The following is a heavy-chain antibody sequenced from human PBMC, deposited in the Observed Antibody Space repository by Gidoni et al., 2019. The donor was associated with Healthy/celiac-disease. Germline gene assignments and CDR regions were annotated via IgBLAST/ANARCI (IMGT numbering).Heavy chain of an antibody. CDR1: GGTFSIYA. CDR2: ISPILGTA. Sequence: QVQLVQSGAEVKTPGSSVQVSCTASGGTFSIYAIGWVRQAPGQGLGGMGGISPILGTANSAQEFQGRVTITADESASTAYMELGSLRSEDTAVYYCARDGYCGNSVDVCYFDYWGQGTLVTVSS. V-gene: IGHV1-69*01. CDR3: ARDGYCGNSVDVCYFDY. J-gene: IGHJ4*02. D-gene: IGHD2-21*02.